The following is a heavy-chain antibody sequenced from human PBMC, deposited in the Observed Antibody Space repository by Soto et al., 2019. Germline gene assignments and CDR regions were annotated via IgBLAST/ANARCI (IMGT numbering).Heavy chain of an antibody. CDR3: ARLYCSSSACDSWFDP. J-gene: IGHJ5*02. CDR1: GYTFTTFW. Sequence: GESLKISCTGFGYTFTTFWISWVRQMPGRGLEWMGRIDPRDSYTNYRPSFQGHVTISVDKSISTAYLQWGSLKASDTAMYYCARLYCSSSACDSWFDPWGQGTLVTVSS. CDR2: IDPRDSYT. V-gene: IGHV5-10-1*01. D-gene: IGHD2-2*01.